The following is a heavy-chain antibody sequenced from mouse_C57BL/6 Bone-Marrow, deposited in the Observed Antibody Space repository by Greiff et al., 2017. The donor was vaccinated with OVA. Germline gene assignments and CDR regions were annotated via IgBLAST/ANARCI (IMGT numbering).Heavy chain of an antibody. V-gene: IGHV1-66*01. D-gene: IGHD1-1*01. CDR3: ARGITTVVAN. Sequence: VQLQQSGPELVKPGASVKISCKASGYSFTSYYIHWVKQRPGQGLEWIGWIYPGSGNTKYNEKFKGKATLTADTSSSTAYMQLSSLTSEDSAVYYCARGITTVVANWGQGTTLTVAS. J-gene: IGHJ2*01. CDR2: IYPGSGNT. CDR1: GYSFTSYY.